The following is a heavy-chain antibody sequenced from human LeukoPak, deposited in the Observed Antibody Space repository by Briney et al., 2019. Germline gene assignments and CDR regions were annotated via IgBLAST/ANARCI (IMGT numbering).Heavy chain of an antibody. V-gene: IGHV3-23*01. Sequence: GGSLRLSCAASGFTFSSYAMSWVRQAPGKGLEWVSAISGSGGSTYYADSVKGRFTISRDNSKNTLYLQVNSLRAEDTAVYYCAKDVWFGELFGKENWFDPWGQGTLVTDSS. D-gene: IGHD3-10*01. J-gene: IGHJ5*02. CDR1: GFTFSSYA. CDR2: ISGSGGST. CDR3: AKDVWFGELFGKENWFDP.